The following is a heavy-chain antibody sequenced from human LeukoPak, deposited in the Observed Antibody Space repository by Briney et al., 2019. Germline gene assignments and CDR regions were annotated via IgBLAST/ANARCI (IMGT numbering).Heavy chain of an antibody. V-gene: IGHV1-18*01. D-gene: IGHD4-17*01. CDR1: GYTFTSYG. J-gene: IGHJ4*02. Sequence: ASVKVSCKASGYTFTSYGISWVRQAPGQGLEWMGWISAYNGNTNYAQKLQGRVTMTTDTSTSTAYMELRSLRSDDPAVYYCARKTDYGDYLDYWGQGTLVTVSS. CDR3: ARKTDYGDYLDY. CDR2: ISAYNGNT.